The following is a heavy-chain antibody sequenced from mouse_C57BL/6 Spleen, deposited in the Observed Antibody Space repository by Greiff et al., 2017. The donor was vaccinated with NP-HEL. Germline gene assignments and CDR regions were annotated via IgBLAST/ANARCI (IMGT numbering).Heavy chain of an antibody. D-gene: IGHD1-1*01. CDR1: GYTFTSYW. J-gene: IGHJ4*01. Sequence: QVHVKQPGAELVKPGASVKLSCKASGYTFTSYWMHWVKQRPGQGLEWIGMIHPNSGSTNYNEKFKSKATLTVDKSSSTAYMQLSSLTSEDSAVYYCARFHYGSSYAMDYWGQGTSVTVSS. CDR3: ARFHYGSSYAMDY. CDR2: IHPNSGST. V-gene: IGHV1-64*01.